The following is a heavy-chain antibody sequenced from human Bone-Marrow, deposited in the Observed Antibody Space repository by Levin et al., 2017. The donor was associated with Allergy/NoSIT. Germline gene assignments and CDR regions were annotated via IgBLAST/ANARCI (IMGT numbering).Heavy chain of an antibody. CDR1: GFTFSHYT. D-gene: IGHD4-17*01. CDR2: VSYDVTKK. Sequence: GGSLRLSCVGSGFTFSHYTLHWVRQAPGKGLEWVAVVSYDVTKKYYAGSVKGRFTISRDNSKNTLHLQMDSLGADDTAMYYCASAGVHYGDNLYVHWGQGTLVTVSS. V-gene: IGHV3-30-3*01. CDR3: ASAGVHYGDNLYVH. J-gene: IGHJ4*02.